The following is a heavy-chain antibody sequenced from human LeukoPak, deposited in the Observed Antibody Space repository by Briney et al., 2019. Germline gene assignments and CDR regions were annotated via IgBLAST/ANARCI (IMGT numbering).Heavy chain of an antibody. CDR2: IWYDGSNK. D-gene: IGHD3-10*01. J-gene: IGHJ4*02. V-gene: IGHV3-33*01. CDR3: TRGSYYYGSG. Sequence: PGRSLRLSCAASGFTFSSYGMHWVRQAPGKGLEWVAVIWYDGSNKYYADSVKGRFTISRDNSKNTLYLQMNSLRAGDTAVYYCTRGSYYYGSGWGQGTLVTVSS. CDR1: GFTFSSYG.